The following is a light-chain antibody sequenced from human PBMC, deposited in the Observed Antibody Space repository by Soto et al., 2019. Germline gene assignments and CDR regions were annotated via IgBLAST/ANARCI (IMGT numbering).Light chain of an antibody. Sequence: DIQMTQSPSSLSASVGDRVTMTCRASQGIRNDLGWYQQKPGKAPKLLIYAASNLQSGVPSRFSGSGSGTEFTLTISSLQPDDSATYYCQQYSGDSRTFGQGTKVDIK. CDR1: QGIRND. CDR3: QQYSGDSRT. CDR2: AAS. J-gene: IGKJ1*01. V-gene: IGKV1-17*01.